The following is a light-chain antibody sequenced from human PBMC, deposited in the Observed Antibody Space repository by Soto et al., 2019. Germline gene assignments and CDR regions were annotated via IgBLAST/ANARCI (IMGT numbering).Light chain of an antibody. V-gene: IGLV2-8*01. CDR3: SSYAGSNFVV. Sequence: QSALTQPPSASGSPGQSVTISCTGTSSDVGGYNYVSWYQQHPGKAPKLMFYEVTKRPSGVPDRFSGSKSDNTASLSVFGLQAEDEADYYCSSYAGSNFVVFGGGTKLTVL. CDR1: SSDVGGYNY. J-gene: IGLJ2*01. CDR2: EVT.